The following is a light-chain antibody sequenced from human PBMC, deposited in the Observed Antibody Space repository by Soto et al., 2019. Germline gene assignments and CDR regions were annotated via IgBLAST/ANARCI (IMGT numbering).Light chain of an antibody. V-gene: IGKV3-20*01. CDR1: QSVGGSY. Sequence: EIVLTQSPGTLSLSPGERATPSCRASQSVGGSYLAWYQQKPGQAPRLLIYGASIRATGIPDRFSGSGSGTDFTLTITRLEPEDFAVYYCQQYGSSPRTFGQGTKVDIK. J-gene: IGKJ1*01. CDR3: QQYGSSPRT. CDR2: GAS.